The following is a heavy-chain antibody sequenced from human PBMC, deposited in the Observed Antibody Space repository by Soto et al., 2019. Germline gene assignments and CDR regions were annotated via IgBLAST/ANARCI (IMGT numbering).Heavy chain of an antibody. Sequence: GGSLRLSCAASGFTFSSYAMHWVRQAPGKGLEWVAVISYDGSNKYYADSVKGRFTISRDNSKNTLYLQMNSLRAEDTAVYYCAREKRYFDTRYHWFDPWGQGTLVTVSS. CDR2: ISYDGSNK. D-gene: IGHD3-9*01. CDR3: AREKRYFDTRYHWFDP. J-gene: IGHJ5*02. V-gene: IGHV3-30-3*01. CDR1: GFTFSSYA.